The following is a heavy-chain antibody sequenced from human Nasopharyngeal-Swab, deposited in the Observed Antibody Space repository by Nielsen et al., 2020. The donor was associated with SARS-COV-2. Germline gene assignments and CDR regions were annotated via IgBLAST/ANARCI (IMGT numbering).Heavy chain of an antibody. J-gene: IGHJ5*02. Sequence: ASVKVSCKASGYNFNTYTMTWVRQAPGQGPEWMGWINTNTGNPTYTQGFTGRFVFSLDTSVNTAYLQISSLKPEDTAVYYCATRYHWGQGTLVTVPQ. CDR3: ATRYH. V-gene: IGHV7-4-1*02. CDR1: GYNFNTYT. CDR2: INTNTGNP.